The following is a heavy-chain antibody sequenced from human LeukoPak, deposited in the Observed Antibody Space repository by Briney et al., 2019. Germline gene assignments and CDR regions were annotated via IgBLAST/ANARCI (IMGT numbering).Heavy chain of an antibody. Sequence: GGSLRLSCAASGFTFSSXGMHWVRQAPGKGLEWVAVISYDGSNKYYADSVKGRFTISRDNSKNTLYLQMNSLRAEDTAVYYCAKENGGYHLWGQGTLVTVSS. D-gene: IGHD2-8*01. CDR2: ISYDGSNK. V-gene: IGHV3-30*18. J-gene: IGHJ5*02. CDR3: AKENGGYHL. CDR1: GFTFSSXG.